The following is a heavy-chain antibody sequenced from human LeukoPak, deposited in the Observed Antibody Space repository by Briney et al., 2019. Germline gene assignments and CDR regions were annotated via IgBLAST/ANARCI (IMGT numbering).Heavy chain of an antibody. V-gene: IGHV1-8*01. Sequence: SVKVSCKASGYTFTSYDTNWVRQATGQGLEWMGWMNPNSGNTGYAQKFQGRVTMTRNTSISTAYMELSSLRSEDTAVYYCARVGYSSSWYECDYWGQGTLVTVSS. CDR2: MNPNSGNT. D-gene: IGHD6-13*01. CDR1: GYTFTSYD. J-gene: IGHJ4*02. CDR3: ARVGYSSSWYECDY.